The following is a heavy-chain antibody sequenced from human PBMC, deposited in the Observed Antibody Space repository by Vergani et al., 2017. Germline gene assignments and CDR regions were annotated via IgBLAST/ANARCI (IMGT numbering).Heavy chain of an antibody. CDR3: AKDRGAVAGRTRGFDY. CDR1: GFTFSSYG. J-gene: IGHJ4*02. D-gene: IGHD6-19*01. V-gene: IGHV3-30*18. CDR2: ISYDGSNK. Sequence: QVQLVESVGGVVQPGRSLRLSCAASGFTFSSYGMHWVRQAPGKGLEWVAVISYDGSNKYYADSVKGRFTISRDNSKNTLYLQMNSLRAEDTAVYYCAKDRGAVAGRTRGFDYWGQGTLVTVSS.